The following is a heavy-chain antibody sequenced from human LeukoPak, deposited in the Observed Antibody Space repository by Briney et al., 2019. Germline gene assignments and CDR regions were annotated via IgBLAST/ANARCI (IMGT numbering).Heavy chain of an antibody. D-gene: IGHD3-10*01. CDR3: ARERLFGSGSYYNVPAY. CDR1: GFTFSNYA. V-gene: IGHV3-30*04. J-gene: IGHJ4*02. Sequence: PGRFLRLSCAASGFTFSNYAMHWVRQAPGTGLEWVAVISYDGSNKYYADSVRGRFTISRDNSNNALYLQMNSLRVEDTAVYYCARERLFGSGSYYNVPAYWGQGTLVTVSS. CDR2: ISYDGSNK.